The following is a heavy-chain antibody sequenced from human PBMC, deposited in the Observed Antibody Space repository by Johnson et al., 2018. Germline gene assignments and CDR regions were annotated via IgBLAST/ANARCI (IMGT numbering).Heavy chain of an antibody. CDR1: GYTFITYY. J-gene: IGHJ3*02. V-gene: IGHV1-46*01. CDR2: INPSGGSP. Sequence: QEQLVQSGAEVKKHGASVKVSCKASGYTFITYYIHWVRQAPGQGLEWMGIINPSGGSPTYAQKFQNRVTVTRDMATSTVYMELRGLGYEDAAVYYCARAVGGAFDIWGQGTMLTVSS. D-gene: IGHD6-19*01. CDR3: ARAVGGAFDI.